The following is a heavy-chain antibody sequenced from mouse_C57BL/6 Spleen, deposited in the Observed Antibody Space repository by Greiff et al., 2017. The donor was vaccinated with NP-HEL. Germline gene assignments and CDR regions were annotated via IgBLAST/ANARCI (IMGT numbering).Heavy chain of an antibody. Sequence: EVQRVESGGGLVKPGGSLKLSCAASGFTFSDYGMHWVRQAPEKGLEWVAYISSGSSTIYYADTVKGRFTISSDNAKNTLFLQMTSLRSEDTAMYYCARNYYGSSYDWYFDVWGTGATVTVSS. J-gene: IGHJ1*03. CDR2: ISSGSSTI. D-gene: IGHD1-1*01. CDR3: ARNYYGSSYDWYFDV. CDR1: GFTFSDYG. V-gene: IGHV5-17*01.